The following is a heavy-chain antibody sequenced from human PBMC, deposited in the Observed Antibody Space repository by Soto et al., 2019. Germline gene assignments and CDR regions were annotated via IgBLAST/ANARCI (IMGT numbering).Heavy chain of an antibody. V-gene: IGHV4-59*01. Sequence: PSETLSLTCTVSGGSISSYYWSWIRQPPGKGLEWIGYIYYSGSTNYNPSLKSRVTISVDTSKNQFSLKLSSVTAADTAVYYCARGSYSGWYFDYWGQGTLVTVSS. D-gene: IGHD6-19*01. CDR3: ARGSYSGWYFDY. CDR2: IYYSGST. J-gene: IGHJ4*02. CDR1: GGSISSYY.